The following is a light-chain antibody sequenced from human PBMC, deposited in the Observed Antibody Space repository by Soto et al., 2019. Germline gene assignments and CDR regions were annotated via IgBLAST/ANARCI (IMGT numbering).Light chain of an antibody. Sequence: EIVLTQSPATLSLSPGERATLSCRASQSVGDYLAWYQQKPGQAPRLLIYGASNRATGIPDRFSGSGSGTDFILTISRLEPEDFAVYYCQQYGKTFGGGTKVDIK. CDR1: QSVGDY. J-gene: IGKJ4*01. CDR2: GAS. CDR3: QQYGKT. V-gene: IGKV3-20*01.